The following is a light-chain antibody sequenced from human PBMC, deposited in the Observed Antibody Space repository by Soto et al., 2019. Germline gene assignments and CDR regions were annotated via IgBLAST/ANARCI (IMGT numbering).Light chain of an antibody. CDR1: VFPKQY. CDR3: QSTDTSGTYVV. Sequence: SYELTQPPSVSVSPGQTARITCSGEVFPKQYVYWYQQKAGQAPVMVIYKDIERPSGIPERFSGSSSGTTVTLTISEVQAEDDADYYCQSTDTSGTYVVFGGGTKLTVL. CDR2: KDI. J-gene: IGLJ2*01. V-gene: IGLV3-25*02.